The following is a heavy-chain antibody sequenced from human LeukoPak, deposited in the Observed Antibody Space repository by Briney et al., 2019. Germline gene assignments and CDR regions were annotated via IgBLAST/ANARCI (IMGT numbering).Heavy chain of an antibody. CDR1: GYTLTTSD. CDR2: MNPNTGHT. V-gene: IGHV1-8*01. J-gene: IGHJ6*02. Sequence: ASVKVSCKASGYTLTTSDINSVRQATGQGLEWMGWMNPNTGHTGFTQKFQGRVTMTRSISLNTAYMELSSLRSEDTAIYFCGRVQSGSLLRYGMDVWGQGTTVTVSS. CDR3: GRVQSGSLLRYGMDV. D-gene: IGHD3-10*01.